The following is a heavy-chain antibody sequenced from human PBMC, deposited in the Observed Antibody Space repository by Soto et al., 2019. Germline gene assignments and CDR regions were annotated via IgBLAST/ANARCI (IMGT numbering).Heavy chain of an antibody. CDR2: INAGNGNT. V-gene: IGHV1-3*01. Sequence: ASVKVSCKASGYTFTSYAMHWVRQAPGQRLEWMGWINAGNGNTKYSQKFQGRVTITRDTSASTAYMELNSLRSEDTAVYYCARIAYCGGDCYSGAFDIWGQGTMVTVSS. J-gene: IGHJ3*02. CDR3: ARIAYCGGDCYSGAFDI. D-gene: IGHD2-21*02. CDR1: GYTFTSYA.